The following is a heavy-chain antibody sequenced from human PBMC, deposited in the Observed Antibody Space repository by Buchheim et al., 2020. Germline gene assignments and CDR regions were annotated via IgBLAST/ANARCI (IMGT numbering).Heavy chain of an antibody. Sequence: EVQLVESGGGLVQPGGSLRLSCGASGFTFTTYWMSWVRQAPGKGLEWLANIKQDGSEKYYVDSVKGRFTISRDNAKNSLYLQMNSLRAGDTAVYYCARAVGGYYFDYWGQGIL. CDR3: ARAVGGYYFDY. J-gene: IGHJ4*02. CDR2: IKQDGSEK. CDR1: GFTFTTYW. D-gene: IGHD3-16*01. V-gene: IGHV3-7*01.